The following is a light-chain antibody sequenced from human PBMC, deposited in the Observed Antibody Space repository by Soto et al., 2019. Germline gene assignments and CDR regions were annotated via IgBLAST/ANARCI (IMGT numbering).Light chain of an antibody. CDR1: QAIRND. J-gene: IGKJ4*01. CDR2: AAS. Sequence: DIQMTQSPSSLSASVGDRVTITCRASQAIRNDLGWYQQKPGKAPKRLIYAASSLDSEVPLRFSGSGSGTEFALTISSLQPDDFATYYCQQYQSFSLTFGGGTRVEVK. CDR3: QQYQSFSLT. V-gene: IGKV1-17*01.